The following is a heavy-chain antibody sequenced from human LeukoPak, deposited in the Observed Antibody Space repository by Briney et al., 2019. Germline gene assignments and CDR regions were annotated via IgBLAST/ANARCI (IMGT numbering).Heavy chain of an antibody. CDR1: GYTLTESS. CDR3: ATVFNYYDSSCYYLFDY. Sequence: GASVKVSCKVSGYTLTESSMHWVRQAPGKGLEWMGGFDPEDGETIYAQKFQGRVTMTEDTSTDTAYMELSSLRSEDTAVYYCATVFNYYDSSCYYLFDYWGQGTLVTVSS. V-gene: IGHV1-24*01. D-gene: IGHD3-22*01. J-gene: IGHJ4*02. CDR2: FDPEDGET.